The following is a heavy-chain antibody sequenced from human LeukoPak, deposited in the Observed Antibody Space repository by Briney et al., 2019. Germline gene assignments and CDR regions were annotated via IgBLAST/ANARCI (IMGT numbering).Heavy chain of an antibody. CDR1: GFTFSTLS. Sequence: GGSLRPSCAASGFTFSTLSMNWVGRAPGKGLGGFSSISSSSSYIYYADSVKGRFTIFRDNAKNSLYLQMNSLRAEDTAVYYCARDLTWEVPFDYWGQGTLVTVSS. CDR2: ISSSSSYI. V-gene: IGHV3-21*01. CDR3: ARDLTWEVPFDY. J-gene: IGHJ4*02. D-gene: IGHD1-26*01.